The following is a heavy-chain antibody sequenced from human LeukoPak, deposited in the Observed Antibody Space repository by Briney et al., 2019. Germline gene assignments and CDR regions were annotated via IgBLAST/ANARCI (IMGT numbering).Heavy chain of an antibody. CDR2: IYSGGGST. D-gene: IGHD3-22*01. CDR3: ARSPPRYDTRFFDY. J-gene: IGHJ4*02. Sequence: TGGSLRLSCAASGFTVSNNFMSWVRQAPGKGLEWVSVIYSGGGSTFYADSVRGRFTISRDNPKNTLYLQMNSLGVDDTAVYYCARSPPRYDTRFFDYWGQGTLVTVSS. CDR1: GFTVSNNF. V-gene: IGHV3-53*01.